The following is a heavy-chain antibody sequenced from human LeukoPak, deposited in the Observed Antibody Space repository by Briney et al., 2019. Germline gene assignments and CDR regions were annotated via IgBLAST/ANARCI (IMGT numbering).Heavy chain of an antibody. Sequence: ASVKVSCKASGGTFNSYVISWVRQAPGQGLEWMGEIIPVFGTPKYAQKFQGRVSITKDESTSTAYMELSSLSSEDTAVYYCAIDFAPNDFWSGSSGMNVWGKGTTVTVSS. J-gene: IGHJ6*03. CDR1: GGTFNSYV. CDR3: AIDFAPNDFWSGSSGMNV. V-gene: IGHV1-69*05. CDR2: IIPVFGTP. D-gene: IGHD3-3*01.